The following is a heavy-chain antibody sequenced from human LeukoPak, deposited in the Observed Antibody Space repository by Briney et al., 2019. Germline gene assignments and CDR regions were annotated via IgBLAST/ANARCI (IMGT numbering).Heavy chain of an antibody. CDR1: GFTFSSYA. CDR3: AKRVRGVHTIDY. J-gene: IGHJ4*02. V-gene: IGHV3-30-3*02. Sequence: PGGSLRLSCAASGFTFSSYAMHWVRQAPGKGLEWVAVISYDGSNKYYADSVKGRFTISRDNSKNTLYLQMNSLRAEDTAVYYCAKRVRGVHTIDYWGQGTLVTVSS. D-gene: IGHD3-10*01. CDR2: ISYDGSNK.